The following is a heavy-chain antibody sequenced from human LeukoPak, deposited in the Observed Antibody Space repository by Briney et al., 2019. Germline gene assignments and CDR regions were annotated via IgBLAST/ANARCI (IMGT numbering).Heavy chain of an antibody. J-gene: IGHJ4*02. CDR1: GFAFSTYW. CDR3: ARTIVGAAFDY. D-gene: IGHD1-26*01. CDR2: IDGDGSST. V-gene: IGHV3-74*01. Sequence: GGSLRLSCAASGFAFSTYWMHWVRQAPGKGLVWVSRIDGDGSSTTYADSVKGRFTISRDNAKNTLYLQMNSLRAEDTALYYCARTIVGAAFDYWGQGTLVTVSS.